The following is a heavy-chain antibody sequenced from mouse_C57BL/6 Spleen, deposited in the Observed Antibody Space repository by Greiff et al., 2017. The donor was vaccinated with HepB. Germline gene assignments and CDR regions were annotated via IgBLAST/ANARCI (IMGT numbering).Heavy chain of an antibody. CDR1: GFTFSSYG. J-gene: IGHJ1*03. V-gene: IGHV5-6*01. CDR2: ISSGGSYT. D-gene: IGHD1-1*01. Sequence: EVQLVESGGDLVKPGGSLKLSCAASGFTFSSYGMSWVRQTPDKRLEWVATISSGGSYTYYPDSVKGRFTISRDNAKNTLYLQMSSLKSEDTAMYYCARSSYYYGSSYGGYFDVWGTGTTVTVSS. CDR3: ARSSYYYGSSYGGYFDV.